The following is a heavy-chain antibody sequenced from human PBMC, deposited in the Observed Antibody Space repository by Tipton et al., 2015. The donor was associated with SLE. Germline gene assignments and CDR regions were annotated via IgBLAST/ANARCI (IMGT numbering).Heavy chain of an antibody. J-gene: IGHJ4*02. CDR1: GGSMSGHY. CDR2: ITSSGYT. V-gene: IGHV4-59*11. CDR3: ARDHFLDY. D-gene: IGHD2/OR15-2a*01. Sequence: TLSLTCTVSGGSMSGHYWTWIRQPPGKGLEWIGFITSSGYTNYNPSLQSRVTISIDTSKNQCSLKLSSMSAADTAVYYCARDHFLDYWGQGNLVVVSS.